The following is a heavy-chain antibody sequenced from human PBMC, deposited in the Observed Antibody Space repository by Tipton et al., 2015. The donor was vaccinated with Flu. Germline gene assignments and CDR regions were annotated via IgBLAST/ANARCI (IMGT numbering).Heavy chain of an antibody. CDR3: ARHSGYDYFDY. Sequence: GLVKPSQTLSLTCTVSGGSSSSVSYYWSWIRQPAGKGLEWIGRIYTSGSTNYNPSLKSRVTISIDTSKNQFSLNLSSVTAAGTAVYYCARHSGYDYFDYWGQGTLVSVSS. CDR2: IYTSGST. CDR1: GGSSSSVSYY. D-gene: IGHD5-12*01. V-gene: IGHV4-61*02. J-gene: IGHJ4*02.